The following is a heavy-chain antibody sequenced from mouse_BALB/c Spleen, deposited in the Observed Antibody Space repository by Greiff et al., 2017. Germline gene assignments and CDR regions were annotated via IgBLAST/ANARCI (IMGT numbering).Heavy chain of an antibody. CDR2: ILPGSGST. CDR3: ARCGPYFDY. V-gene: IGHV1-9*01. J-gene: IGHJ2*01. Sequence: VQLQQSGAELMTPGASVKISCNATGYTFSSYCIEWVKQRPGHGLEWIGGILPGSGSTNYNEKFTGMATITADTSSNTAYMQLSSLTSEDSAVYYCARCGPYFDYWGQGTTLTVSS. CDR1: GYTFSSYC.